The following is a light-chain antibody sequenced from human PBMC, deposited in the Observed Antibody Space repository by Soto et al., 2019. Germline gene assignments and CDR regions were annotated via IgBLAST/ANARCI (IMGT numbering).Light chain of an antibody. CDR1: QSIGDW. J-gene: IGKJ1*01. V-gene: IGKV1-5*03. CDR2: HAS. CDR3: QQYNSYSGT. Sequence: DIQMTQSLSTLSASVGDRVTITCRASQSIGDWLAWYQQKAGKAPKLLIYHASTLDGGVPSRFSGSGSGTEFTLTISSLQPDDLGTYYCQQYNSYSGTFGQGTKVDIK.